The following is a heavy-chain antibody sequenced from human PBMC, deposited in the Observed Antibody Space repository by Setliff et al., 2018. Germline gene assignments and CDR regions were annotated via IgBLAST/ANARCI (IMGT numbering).Heavy chain of an antibody. CDR2: VYYSGYT. Sequence: SETLSLTCNVSGGSVSSTSHYWGWIRQPPGKGMEWIGSVYYSGYTYYNPSLQSRVTISVDMSKNQFSLKLTSVTAADTAVYYCARVDFTMIQGVLGLWGQGTLVTVPQ. V-gene: IGHV4-39*07. CDR3: ARVDFTMIQGVLGL. J-gene: IGHJ1*01. CDR1: GGSVSSTSHY. D-gene: IGHD3-10*01.